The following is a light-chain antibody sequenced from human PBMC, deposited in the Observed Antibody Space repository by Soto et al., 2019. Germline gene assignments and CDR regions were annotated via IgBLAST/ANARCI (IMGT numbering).Light chain of an antibody. CDR3: CSYAGSYTFGV. J-gene: IGLJ1*01. CDR1: SSDVGGYNY. CDR2: DVS. Sequence: QPALTQPRSVSGSPGQSVTISCTGTSSDVGGYNYVSWYQQHPGKAPKLMIYDVSKRPSGVPDRFSGSKSGNTASLTISGLQAEDEADYYCCSYAGSYTFGVFGTGTKVTVL. V-gene: IGLV2-11*01.